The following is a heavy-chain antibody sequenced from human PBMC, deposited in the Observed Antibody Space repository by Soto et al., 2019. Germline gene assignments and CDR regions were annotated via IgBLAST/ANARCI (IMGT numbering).Heavy chain of an antibody. CDR1: GGSISSGGSS. Sequence: QLQLQESGSGLVKPSQTLSLTCAVSGGSISSGGSSWTWIRQPPGKGLEWIGYIYHSGSTYYNPSLTSRVTISVDRSKNQFSLKLTSVTAADTALYYCARGAVVNFDSWGQGTLVTVSS. V-gene: IGHV4-30-2*01. J-gene: IGHJ4*02. CDR2: IYHSGST. CDR3: ARGAVVNFDS. D-gene: IGHD3-22*01.